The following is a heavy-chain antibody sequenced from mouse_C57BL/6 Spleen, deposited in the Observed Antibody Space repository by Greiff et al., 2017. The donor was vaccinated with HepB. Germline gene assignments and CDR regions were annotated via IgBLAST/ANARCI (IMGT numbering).Heavy chain of an antibody. CDR1: GYTFTSYW. J-gene: IGHJ2*01. CDR2: IDPSDSYT. V-gene: IGHV1-69*01. CDR3: ARWAEYYFDY. Sequence: QVQLKQPGAELVMPGASVKLSCKASGYTFTSYWMHWVKQRPGQGLEWIGEIDPSDSYTNYNQKFKGKSTLTVDKSSSTAYMQLSSLTSEDSAVYYCARWAEYYFDYWGQGTTLTVSS.